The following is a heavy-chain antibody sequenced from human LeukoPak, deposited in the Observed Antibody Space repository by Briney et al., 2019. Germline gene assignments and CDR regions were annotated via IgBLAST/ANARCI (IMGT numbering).Heavy chain of an antibody. Sequence: GGSLRLSCAASGFTFNNYNMNWVRQAPGKALEWVSSITSSGTYIFYADSVKGRFAISRDNSMNTLYLQMNSLRAEDTAVYYCAELGITMIGGVWGKGTTVTISS. V-gene: IGHV3-21*01. J-gene: IGHJ6*04. CDR1: GFTFNNYN. CDR3: AELGITMIGGV. CDR2: ITSSGTYI. D-gene: IGHD3-10*02.